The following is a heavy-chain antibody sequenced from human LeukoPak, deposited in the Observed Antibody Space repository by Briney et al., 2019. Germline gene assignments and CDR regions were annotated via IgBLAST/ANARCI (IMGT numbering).Heavy chain of an antibody. D-gene: IGHD6-19*01. V-gene: IGHV1-69-2*01. CDR3: ARGRQWLGLDY. CDR1: GYTFTDYY. CDR2: VDPEDGET. Sequence: GASVKVYCKASGYTFTDYYMHWVQPAPGKGLGWMGRVDPEDGETIYAEKFQGRVTITADTSIDTAYMELRSLRSEDTAVYYCARGRQWLGLDYWGQGTLVTVSS. J-gene: IGHJ4*02.